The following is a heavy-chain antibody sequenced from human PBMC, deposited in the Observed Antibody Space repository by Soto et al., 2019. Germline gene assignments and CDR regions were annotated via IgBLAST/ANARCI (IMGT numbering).Heavy chain of an antibody. CDR3: ARDRGNGYNAQESWGLDV. D-gene: IGHD5-12*01. Sequence: EVQLVSSGGGLVQPGESLRLSCVASGFTLGTYWMSWARQAPGKGLEWLASIKQDGSEEFSVDSVKGRFTISRDNAKNSLFLQLNSLRGEDTGVYYCARDRGNGYNAQESWGLDVWGQGTKVTVSS. J-gene: IGHJ6*02. V-gene: IGHV3-7*05. CDR1: GFTLGTYW. CDR2: IKQDGSEE.